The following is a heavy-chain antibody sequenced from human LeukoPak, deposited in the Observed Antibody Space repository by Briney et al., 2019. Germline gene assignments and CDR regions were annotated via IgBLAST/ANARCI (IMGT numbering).Heavy chain of an antibody. J-gene: IGHJ4*02. Sequence: KTGGSLRLSCAASGFTFSSYAMSWVRQAPGKGLEWVSAIRGSGGSTYYADSVKGRFTISRDNSKNTLYLQMNSLRAEDTAVYYCAKVSYGSGSYYTPFEFDYWGQGTLVTVSS. CDR1: GFTFSSYA. CDR2: IRGSGGST. CDR3: AKVSYGSGSYYTPFEFDY. D-gene: IGHD3-10*01. V-gene: IGHV3-23*01.